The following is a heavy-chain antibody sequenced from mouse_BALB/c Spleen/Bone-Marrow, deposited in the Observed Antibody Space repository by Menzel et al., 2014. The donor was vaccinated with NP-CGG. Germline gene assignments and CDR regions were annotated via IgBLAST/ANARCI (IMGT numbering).Heavy chain of an antibody. CDR1: GYSFTSYY. D-gene: IGHD2-1*01. Sequence: QVQLKQSGPELVKPGASVKISCKASGYSFTSYYIHWVKQRPGQGLEWIGWIFPGSGNTKYNEEFKGKATLTADTSSSTAYMQLSSLTSEDSAVYFCARSGYVGNYPYFDYWGQGTTLTVSS. CDR2: IFPGSGNT. V-gene: IGHV1-66*01. J-gene: IGHJ2*01. CDR3: ARSGYVGNYPYFDY.